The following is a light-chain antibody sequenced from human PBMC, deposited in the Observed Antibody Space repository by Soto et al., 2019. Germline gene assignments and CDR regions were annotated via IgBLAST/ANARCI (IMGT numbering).Light chain of an antibody. CDR2: HAS. V-gene: IGKV3-15*01. Sequence: EIVMTQSPATLSVSPGEGATLSCRASQRVSRNLAWYQQKPGQAPRLVLYHASTRATGIPDRFSGSGSGTEFTLTIASLQSEDFAVYYCQQFYTWPLTFGPGTKVDIK. J-gene: IGKJ3*01. CDR3: QQFYTWPLT. CDR1: QRVSRN.